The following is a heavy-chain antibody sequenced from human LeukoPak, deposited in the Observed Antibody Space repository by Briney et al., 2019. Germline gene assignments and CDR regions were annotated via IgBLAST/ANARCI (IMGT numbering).Heavy chain of an antibody. Sequence: SETLSLTCTVSGGSISSYYWSWIRQPPGKGLEWIGYIYYSGSTNYNPSLKSRVTISVDTSKNQFSLQLSSVTAADTAVYYCARGFSSGWFNLWGQGTLVTVSS. D-gene: IGHD6-19*01. J-gene: IGHJ4*02. V-gene: IGHV4-59*01. CDR1: GGSISSYY. CDR3: ARGFSSGWFNL. CDR2: IYYSGST.